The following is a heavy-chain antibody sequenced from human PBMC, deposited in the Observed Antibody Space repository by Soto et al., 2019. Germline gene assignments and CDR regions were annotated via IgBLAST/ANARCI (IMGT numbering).Heavy chain of an antibody. D-gene: IGHD3-3*01. J-gene: IGHJ4*02. CDR3: ARGVRFLEWLFYFDY. V-gene: IGHV1-8*01. Sequence: ASVKVSCKASGYTFTSYDINWVRQATGQGLEWMGWMNPNSGNTGYAQKFQGRVTMTRNISISTAYMELSSLRSEDTAVYYCARGVRFLEWLFYFDYWGQGTLVTVSS. CDR2: MNPNSGNT. CDR1: GYTFTSYD.